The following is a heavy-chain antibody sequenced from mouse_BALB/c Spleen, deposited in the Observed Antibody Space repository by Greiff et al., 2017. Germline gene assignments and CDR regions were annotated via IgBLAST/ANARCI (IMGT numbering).Heavy chain of an antibody. CDR3: ARGEPSFAY. CDR1: GYTFTSYT. CDR2: INPSSGYT. Sequence: QVQLQQPGAELARPGASVKMSCKASGYTFTSYTMHWVKQRPGQGLEWIGYINPSSGYTNYTQKFKDKATLTADKSSSTAYMQLSSLTSEDSAVFYCARGEPSFAYWGRGTLVTITA. V-gene: IGHV1-4*01. J-gene: IGHJ3*01.